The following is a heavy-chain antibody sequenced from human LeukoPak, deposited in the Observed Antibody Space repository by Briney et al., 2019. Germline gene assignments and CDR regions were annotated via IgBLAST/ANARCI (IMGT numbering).Heavy chain of an antibody. CDR3: ARANHYDEGYYFDL. Sequence: EPGGSLRLSCAASGFAFRDNYMNWIRQAPGKGLEWVSQISSSGGIIHYADSVKGRFTVSRDNARNSLFLQMSSLRAEDTAVYYCARANHYDEGYYFDLWGQGTLVIVSS. J-gene: IGHJ4*02. D-gene: IGHD3-22*01. V-gene: IGHV3-11*01. CDR1: GFAFRDNY. CDR2: ISSSGGII.